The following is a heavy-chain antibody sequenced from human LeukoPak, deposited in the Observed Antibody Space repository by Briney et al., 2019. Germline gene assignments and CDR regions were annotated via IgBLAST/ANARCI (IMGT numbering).Heavy chain of an antibody. CDR1: GYTFTSYG. J-gene: IGHJ6*02. Sequence: GASVKVSCKASGYTFTSYGISWVGQAPGQGLEWMGWISAYNGNKNYAQKLQGRVTMTTDPSTSTAYMELRSLRSDDTAVYYCTSCIYYYFGMDGWGQGTTVTVSS. CDR3: TSCIYYYFGMDG. V-gene: IGHV1-18*01. CDR2: ISAYNGNK.